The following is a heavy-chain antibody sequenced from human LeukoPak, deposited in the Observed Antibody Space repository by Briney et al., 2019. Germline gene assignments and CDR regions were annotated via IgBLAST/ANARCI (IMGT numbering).Heavy chain of an antibody. CDR3: ARRAGAYSHPYDY. V-gene: IGHV3-21*04. D-gene: IGHD4/OR15-4a*01. CDR1: GFTFSSYS. J-gene: IGHJ4*02. CDR2: ISSSSSYI. Sequence: PGGSLRLSCAASGFTFSSYSMNWVRQAPGKGLEWVSSISSSSSYIYYADSAKGRFTISRDNAKNTLYLQMNSLRAEDTAVYYCARRAGAYSHPYDYWGQGTLVTVSS.